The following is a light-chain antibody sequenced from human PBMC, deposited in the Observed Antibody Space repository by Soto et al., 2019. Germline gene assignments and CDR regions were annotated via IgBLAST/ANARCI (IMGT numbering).Light chain of an antibody. CDR3: QQFSSYPLT. CDR2: DAS. J-gene: IGKJ4*01. CDR1: QTVRNNY. V-gene: IGKV3-20*01. Sequence: IWFTQSPGTLSLSPGERPTLSCRASQTVRNNYLAWYQQKPGQAPRLLIYDASSRATGIPDRFSGGWSGTDCTLTISRLEPEDFKVYYCQQFSSYPLTFGGGTKVDI.